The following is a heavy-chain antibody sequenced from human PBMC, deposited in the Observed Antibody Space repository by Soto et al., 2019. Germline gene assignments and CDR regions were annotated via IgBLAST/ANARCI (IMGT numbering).Heavy chain of an antibody. CDR2: ISYDGYLK. V-gene: IGHV3-30*18. CDR1: GFTFSTYG. J-gene: IGHJ6*02. CDR3: AKDFKVSGSHYGTLNYYYGMDV. D-gene: IGHD3-10*01. Sequence: RLSCAASGFTFSTYGMQWVRQAPGKGLEWVAVISYDGYLKYYVDAVKGRFTVARDNSKNTLFLEMNSLRVEDTAVYFCAKDFKVSGSHYGTLNYYYGMDVWGQVTTFTVSS.